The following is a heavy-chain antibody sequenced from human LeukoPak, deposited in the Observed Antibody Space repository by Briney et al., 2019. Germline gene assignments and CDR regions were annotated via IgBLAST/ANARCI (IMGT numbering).Heavy chain of an antibody. Sequence: SETLSLTCTVSGGSISSYYWSWIRQPPGKGLEWIGRINTSGSTNYNPSLKSRVTMSVHTSKNQFSLKLNSVTAADTAVYYCARDILTGYYYVGACDIWGQGTMVTVSS. J-gene: IGHJ3*02. CDR2: INTSGST. CDR1: GGSISSYY. CDR3: ARDILTGYYYVGACDI. V-gene: IGHV4-4*07. D-gene: IGHD3-9*01.